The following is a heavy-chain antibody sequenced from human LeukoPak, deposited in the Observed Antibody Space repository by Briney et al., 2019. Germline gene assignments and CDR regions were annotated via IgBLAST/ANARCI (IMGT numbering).Heavy chain of an antibody. J-gene: IGHJ6*02. CDR2: IIPIFGTA. V-gene: IGHV1-69*13. Sequence: ASVKVSCTASGGTFSSYAISWVRQAPGQGLEWMGGIIPIFGTANYAQKFQGRVTITADESTSTAYMELSSLRSEDTAVYHCAIQLPTGFMDVWGQGTTVTVSS. CDR3: AIQLPTGFMDV. CDR1: GGTFSSYA. D-gene: IGHD2-2*01.